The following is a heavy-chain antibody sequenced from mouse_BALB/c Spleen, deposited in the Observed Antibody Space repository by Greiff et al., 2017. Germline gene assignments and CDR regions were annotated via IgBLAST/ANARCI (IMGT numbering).Heavy chain of an antibody. J-gene: IGHJ2*01. V-gene: IGHV1S34*01. CDR3: ARYVITTTRDYFDY. CDR1: GYSFTGYY. Sequence: LVKTGASVKISCKASGYSFTGYYMHWVKQSHGKSLEWIGYISCYNGATSYNQKFKGKATFTVDTSSSTAYMQFNSLTSEDSAVYYCARYVITTTRDYFDYWGQGTTLTVSS. D-gene: IGHD2-4*01. CDR2: ISCYNGAT.